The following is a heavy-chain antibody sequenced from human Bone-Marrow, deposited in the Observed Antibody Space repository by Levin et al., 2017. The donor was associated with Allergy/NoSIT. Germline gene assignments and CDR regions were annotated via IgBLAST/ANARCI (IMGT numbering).Heavy chain of an antibody. D-gene: IGHD2-2*01. CDR2: INSDGSST. CDR3: ARRCGYQVSWFDP. V-gene: IGHV3-74*01. J-gene: IGHJ5*02. CDR1: GFTFSSYW. Sequence: GESLKISCAASGFTFSSYWMHWVRQAPGKGLVWVSRINSDGSSTSYADSVKGRFTISRDNAKNTLYLQMNSLRAEDTAVYYCARRCGYQVSWFDPWGQGTLVTVSS.